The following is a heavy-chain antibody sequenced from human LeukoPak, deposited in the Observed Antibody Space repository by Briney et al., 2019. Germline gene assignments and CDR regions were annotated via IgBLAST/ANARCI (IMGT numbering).Heavy chain of an antibody. V-gene: IGHV3-74*01. Sequence: GGSLRLSCVASGFTLNNYWMHWVRQAPGKGLMWVSRINSDGGTTTYADSVKGRFTISRDDAKNTLYLQMNSLRAEDTAVYYCVRQGFTIFGVAPLSHGMDVWGQGTTVTVSS. CDR1: GFTLNNYW. CDR3: VRQGFTIFGVAPLSHGMDV. CDR2: INSDGGTT. J-gene: IGHJ6*01. D-gene: IGHD3-3*01.